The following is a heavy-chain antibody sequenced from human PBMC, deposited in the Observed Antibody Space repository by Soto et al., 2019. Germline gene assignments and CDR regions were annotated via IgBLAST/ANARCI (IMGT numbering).Heavy chain of an antibody. J-gene: IGHJ4*02. CDR1: GYTFTNYA. V-gene: IGHV1-3*01. D-gene: IGHD3-22*01. CDR3: ASSRGYYDLEY. Sequence: QVQLVQSGAEVKKPGASVKVSCKASGYTFTNYAMHWVRQAPGQRLEWMGWINAGNGNTKYSQQFQGRVTITRDTSASTAYMELSSLRSEDTAVYSCASSRGYYDLEYWGQGTLVTVSS. CDR2: INAGNGNT.